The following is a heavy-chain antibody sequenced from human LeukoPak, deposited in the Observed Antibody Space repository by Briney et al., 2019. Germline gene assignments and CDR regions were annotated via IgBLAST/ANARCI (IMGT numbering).Heavy chain of an antibody. J-gene: IGHJ5*02. CDR1: GGSISSSSYY. V-gene: IGHV4-39*01. CDR3: ARLQQLVPYNWFDP. Sequence: SETLSLTCTVSGGSISSSSYYWGWIRQPPGTGLEWIGSIYYSGSTYYNPSLKSRVTISVDTSKNQFSLKLSSVTAADTAVYYCARLQQLVPYNWFDPWGQGTLVTVSS. D-gene: IGHD6-13*01. CDR2: IYYSGST.